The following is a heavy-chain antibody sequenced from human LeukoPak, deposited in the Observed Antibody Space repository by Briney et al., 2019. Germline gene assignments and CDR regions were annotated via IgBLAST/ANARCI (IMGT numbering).Heavy chain of an antibody. D-gene: IGHD3/OR15-3a*01. J-gene: IGHJ4*02. CDR3: ASKTDFYYHY. V-gene: IGHV3-21*01. Sequence: PGGSLRLSCAASGFIFSSYSMNWVRQAPGKGLEWVSSISISSLSIYYADSVKGRFTVSRDNAKNSLYLQMNSLRAEDTAVHYCASKTDFYYHYWGQGTLVTVSS. CDR2: ISISSLSI. CDR1: GFIFSSYS.